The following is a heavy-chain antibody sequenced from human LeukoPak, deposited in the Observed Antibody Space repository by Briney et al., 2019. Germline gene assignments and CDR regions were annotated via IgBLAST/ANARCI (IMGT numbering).Heavy chain of an antibody. Sequence: GGSLRLSCNASGFNFDEYGMHWVRQVPGKGLEWVTGITSNTFVKAYADFVKGRFTISRDNAKSSLFLHLTSLRAEDTAVYYCARNPILDKVVIAPFYFGYWGQGTLVTVSS. CDR2: ITSNTFVK. CDR3: ARNPILDKVVIAPFYFGY. D-gene: IGHD2-21*01. CDR1: GFNFDEYG. V-gene: IGHV3-9*01. J-gene: IGHJ4*02.